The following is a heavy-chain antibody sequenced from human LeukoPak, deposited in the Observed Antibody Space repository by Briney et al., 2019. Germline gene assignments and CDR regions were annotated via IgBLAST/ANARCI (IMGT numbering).Heavy chain of an antibody. CDR2: INTNTGNP. CDR1: GYTFTSYA. D-gene: IGHD5-18*01. J-gene: IGHJ6*03. CDR3: ARGVADSYGQVNHYYYYMDV. Sequence: ASVKVSCKASGYTFTSYAMNWVRQAPGQGLEWMGWINTNTGNPTYAQGFTGRFVFSLDTSVSTAYLQISSLKAEDTAVYYCARGVADSYGQVNHYYYYMDVWGKGTTVTVSS. V-gene: IGHV7-4-1*02.